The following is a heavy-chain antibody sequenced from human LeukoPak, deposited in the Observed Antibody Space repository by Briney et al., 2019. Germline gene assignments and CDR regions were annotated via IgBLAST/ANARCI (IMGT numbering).Heavy chain of an antibody. D-gene: IGHD3-22*01. CDR3: ASAWHLGIVVVMLDS. J-gene: IGHJ4*02. V-gene: IGHV3-30*03. CDR1: EFTFSSYG. CDR2: ISYDGSNK. Sequence: GGSLRLSCAASEFTFSSYGMHWVRQAPGKGLEWVAVISYDGSNKYYADSVKGRFTISRDNSKNTLYLQMNSLRVEDTAVYYCASAWHLGIVVVMLDSWGQGTLVTVSS.